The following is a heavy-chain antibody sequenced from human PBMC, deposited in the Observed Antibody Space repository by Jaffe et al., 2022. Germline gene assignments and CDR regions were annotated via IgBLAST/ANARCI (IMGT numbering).Heavy chain of an antibody. CDR1: GGTFSSYA. CDR3: ARDREGAVTTLRGGAFDI. CDR2: IIPIFGTA. J-gene: IGHJ3*02. V-gene: IGHV1-69*05. Sequence: QVQLVQSGAEVKKPGSSVKVSCKASGGTFSSYAISWVRQAPGQGLEWMGGIIPIFGTANYAQKFQGRVTITTDESTSTAYMELSSLRSEDTAVYYCARDREGAVTTLRGGAFDIWGQGTMVTVSS. D-gene: IGHD4-17*01.